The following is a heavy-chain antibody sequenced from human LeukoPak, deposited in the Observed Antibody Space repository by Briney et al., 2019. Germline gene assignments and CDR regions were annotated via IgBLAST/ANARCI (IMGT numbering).Heavy chain of an antibody. CDR2: INYSGST. Sequence: PSETLSLTCAVYGGSFSAYYWSWIRQPPGKGLELIGSINYSGSTYYNPSLRSRVTIFVDTSKIQFSLRLNSVTSADTAVYYCARRPFGVGWFDPWGQGTPVTVSS. V-gene: IGHV4-34*01. D-gene: IGHD3-3*01. CDR3: ARRPFGVGWFDP. J-gene: IGHJ5*02. CDR1: GGSFSAYY.